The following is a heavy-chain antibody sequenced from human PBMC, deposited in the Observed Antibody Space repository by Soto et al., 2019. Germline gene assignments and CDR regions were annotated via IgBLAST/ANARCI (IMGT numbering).Heavy chain of an antibody. CDR2: VHYSVTI. V-gene: IGHV4-59*01. J-gene: IGHJ4*02. CDR1: GGSISNYY. CDR3: ARRWSGTDF. Sequence: SETLSLTCSVSGGSISNYYWNWIRQTPGKGLEWIGYVHYSVTISYNPSLESRVTMSLDTSKNQFSLSLRSVTAADTAIYYCARRWSGTDFWGRGTLVTVSS. D-gene: IGHD1-1*01.